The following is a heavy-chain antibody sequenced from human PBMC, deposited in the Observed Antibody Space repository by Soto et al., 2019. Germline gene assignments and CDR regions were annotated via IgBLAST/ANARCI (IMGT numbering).Heavy chain of an antibody. CDR3: ATQMDYNISTGYRPFDY. J-gene: IGHJ4*02. Sequence: PGGSLRLSCAVSGSTFSSYSMNWVRQAPGKGLEWVSSISSGNSYIYYADSVRGRFTVSRDNAKSSLYLQMNSLRAEDTAVYYCATQMDYNISTGYRPFDYWGQGTLVTVSS. V-gene: IGHV3-21*01. CDR1: GSTFSSYS. CDR2: ISSGNSYI. D-gene: IGHD3-9*01.